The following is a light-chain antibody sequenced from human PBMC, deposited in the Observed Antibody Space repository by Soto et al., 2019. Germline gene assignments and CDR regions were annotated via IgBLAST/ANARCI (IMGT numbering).Light chain of an antibody. CDR3: FLIDPGAAV. Sequence: QAVVTQEPSLTVSPGGTVTLTCGSNTGAVTSGHYPYWFQQKPGQAPRTLIYDASDKYSWTPARFSGSLLGGKAALTLSGAQPEDEADYYCFLIDPGAAVFGGGTKLTVL. CDR1: TGAVTSGHY. J-gene: IGLJ2*01. V-gene: IGLV7-46*01. CDR2: DAS.